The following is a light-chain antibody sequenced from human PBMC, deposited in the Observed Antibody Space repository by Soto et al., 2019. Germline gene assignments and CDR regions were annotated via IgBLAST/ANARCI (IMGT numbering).Light chain of an antibody. CDR3: QQYYSYPRT. V-gene: IGKV1-8*01. J-gene: IGKJ1*01. CDR1: QGISSY. CDR2: AAS. Sequence: AIRMTQSPSSFSASTGDRVTITCRASQGISSYLAWYQHKPGKAPKLLIYAASTLQSGVPSRFSGSGSGTDYTLTISCLQSEDFATYYCQQYYSYPRTFRQGTKVEIK.